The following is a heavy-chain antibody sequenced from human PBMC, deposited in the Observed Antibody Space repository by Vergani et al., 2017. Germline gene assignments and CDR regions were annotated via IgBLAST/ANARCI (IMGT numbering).Heavy chain of an antibody. CDR3: AKEGGGYCSGGTCYPEY. CDR2: IRSDESRR. V-gene: IGHV3-30*02. J-gene: IGHJ4*01. CDR1: GFTFNSYG. D-gene: IGHD2-15*01. Sequence: QVQLVESGGGVVQPGGSLRLSCAASGFTFNSYGMHWVRQAPGKGLEWVASIRSDESRRYYGESMEGPFTISRDNSKNTLYLQMKSLRPEDTAVYYCAKEGGGYCSGGTCYPEYRGHGTLVIVSS.